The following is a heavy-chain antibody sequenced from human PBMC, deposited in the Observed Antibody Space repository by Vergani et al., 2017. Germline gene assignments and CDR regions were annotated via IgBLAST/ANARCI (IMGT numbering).Heavy chain of an antibody. CDR1: SYTFTSYG. CDR2: INPSGGST. V-gene: IGHV1-46*03. Sequence: QVQLVQSGAEVKKPGASVKVSCKASSYTFTSYGISWVRQAPGQGLEWMGIINPSGGSTSYAQKFQGRVTMTRDTSTSTVYMELSSLRSDDTAVYYCTRCWYYGSIAYWAYWGQGNLVTVSS. CDR3: TRCWYYGSIAYWAY. D-gene: IGHD3-22*01. J-gene: IGHJ4*01.